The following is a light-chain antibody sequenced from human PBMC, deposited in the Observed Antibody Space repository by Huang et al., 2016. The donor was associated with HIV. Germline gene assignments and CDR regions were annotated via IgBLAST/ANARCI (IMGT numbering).Light chain of an antibody. CDR2: DAS. V-gene: IGKV3-11*01. CDR3: QQRRSWPPFT. CDR1: QSVGNF. J-gene: IGKJ3*01. Sequence: EILLTQSPATLSLSPGERATLSCRARQSVGNFLAWYQQRPGQPPRLLIYDASTRATGVPVRFSGSGSNTDFTLTISSLEPEDFAVYYCQQRRSWPPFTFGPGTKVDIK.